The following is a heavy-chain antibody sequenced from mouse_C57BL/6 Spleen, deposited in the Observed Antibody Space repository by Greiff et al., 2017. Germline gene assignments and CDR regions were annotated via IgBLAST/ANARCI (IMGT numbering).Heavy chain of an antibody. Sequence: EVQLQQSGTVLARPGASVKMSCKTSGYTFTSYWMHWVKQRPGQGLEWIGAIYPGNSDTSYNQKFKGKAKLTAVTSASTAYMELSSLTNEDTAVYYCTTGAYYSNYDFDYWGQGTTLTVSS. D-gene: IGHD2-5*01. CDR1: GYTFTSYW. V-gene: IGHV1-5*01. CDR2: IYPGNSDT. CDR3: TTGAYYSNYDFDY. J-gene: IGHJ2*01.